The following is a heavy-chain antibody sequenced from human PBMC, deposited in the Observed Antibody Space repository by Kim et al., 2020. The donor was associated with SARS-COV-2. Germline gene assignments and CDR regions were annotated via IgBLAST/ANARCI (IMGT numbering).Heavy chain of an antibody. D-gene: IGHD3-3*01. CDR2: IIPIFGTA. J-gene: IGHJ5*02. V-gene: IGHV1-69*13. Sequence: SVKVSCKASGGTFSSYAISWVRQAPGQGLEWMGGIIPIFGTANYAQKFQGRVTITADESTSTAYMELSSLRSEDTAVYYCAREGWTEKGFGVVNNWFDPWGQGTLVTVSS. CDR1: GGTFSSYA. CDR3: AREGWTEKGFGVVNNWFDP.